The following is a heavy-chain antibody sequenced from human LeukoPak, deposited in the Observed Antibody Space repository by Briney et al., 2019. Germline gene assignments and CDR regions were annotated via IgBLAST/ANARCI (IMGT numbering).Heavy chain of an antibody. CDR3: ARGMLAWLRLLYYFDY. D-gene: IGHD5-12*01. CDR1: GGSFSDYY. Sequence: SETLSLTCAVYGGSFSDYYWSWIRQPPGKGLEWIGEINHSGSTNYNPSLKSRVTISVHTSTNQFSLKLSSVTAADTAVYYCARGMLAWLRLLYYFDYWGQGTLVTVSS. V-gene: IGHV4-34*01. J-gene: IGHJ4*02. CDR2: INHSGST.